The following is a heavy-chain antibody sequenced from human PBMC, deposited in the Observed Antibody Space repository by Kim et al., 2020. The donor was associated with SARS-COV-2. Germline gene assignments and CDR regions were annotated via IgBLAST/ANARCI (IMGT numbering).Heavy chain of an antibody. J-gene: IGHJ4*02. D-gene: IGHD3-10*01. V-gene: IGHV3-48*03. CDR3: AGTTTRKPYYFDY. Sequence: YADSVKCRFTISRDNAKNSLYLRTNSLRAEDTAFYYCAGTTTRKPYYFDYWGQATLVTVSS.